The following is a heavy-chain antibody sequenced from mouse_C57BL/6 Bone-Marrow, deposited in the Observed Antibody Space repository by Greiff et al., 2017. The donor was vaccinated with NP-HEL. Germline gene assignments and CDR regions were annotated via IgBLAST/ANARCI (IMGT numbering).Heavy chain of an antibody. D-gene: IGHD1-1*02. V-gene: IGHV5-9-1*02. CDR3: TRDGWGLFAY. CDR2: ISSGGDYI. Sequence: EVKLVESGEGLVKPGGSLKLSCAASGFTFSSYAMSWVRQTPEKRLEWVAYISSGGDYIYYADPVKGRFTISRDNARNTLYLQMSSLKSEDTAMYYCTRDGWGLFAYWGQGTLVTVSA. CDR1: GFTFSSYA. J-gene: IGHJ3*01.